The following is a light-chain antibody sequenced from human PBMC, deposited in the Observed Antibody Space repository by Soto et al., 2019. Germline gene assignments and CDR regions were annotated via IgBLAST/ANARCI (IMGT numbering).Light chain of an antibody. CDR1: SSDVGGYNS. Sequence: QSALTQPASVSGSPGQSITISCTGTSSDVGGYNSVSWYQQRPGKAPKLIIYEVTNRPSGVSNRFSGSKSGYTASLTISGLQAEDEADYYCSSYTSSSAHYVFGTGTKVTVL. CDR3: SSYTSSSAHYV. V-gene: IGLV2-14*01. CDR2: EVT. J-gene: IGLJ1*01.